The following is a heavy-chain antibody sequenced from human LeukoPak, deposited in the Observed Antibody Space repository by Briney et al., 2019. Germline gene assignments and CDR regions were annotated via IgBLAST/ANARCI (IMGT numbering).Heavy chain of an antibody. Sequence: PGGSLRLSCAASGFTFSSYGMHWVRQAPGKGLEWVAVISYDGSNKYYADSVKGRFTISRDNSKNTLYLQMNSLRAEDTAVYCCAKDLNVDTAMVLLLDYWFQGTLVTISS. CDR2: ISYDGSNK. CDR1: GFTFSSYG. CDR3: AKDLNVDTAMVLLLDY. V-gene: IGHV3-30*18. D-gene: IGHD5-18*01. J-gene: IGHJ4*02.